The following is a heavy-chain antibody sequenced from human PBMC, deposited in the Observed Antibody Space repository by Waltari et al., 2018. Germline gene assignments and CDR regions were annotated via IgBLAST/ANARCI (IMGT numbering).Heavy chain of an antibody. CDR3: ASLETFSVNSEYFQH. V-gene: IGHV3-23*01. D-gene: IGHD3-16*01. CDR1: GFPFSSYA. Sequence: EVQLLESGGGLVQPGGSLRPSCAASGFPFSSYAMSWVRQAPGKGLEWLSGVSGSGAMTHYADSVKGRFTISRDNSKNTLFLQMNSLRVEDTAVYYCASLETFSVNSEYFQHWGQGTPVTVSS. CDR2: VSGSGAMT. J-gene: IGHJ1*01.